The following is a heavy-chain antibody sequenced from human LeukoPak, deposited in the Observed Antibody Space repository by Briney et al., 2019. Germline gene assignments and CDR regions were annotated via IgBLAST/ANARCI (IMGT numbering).Heavy chain of an antibody. CDR2: ISSSSSNI. Sequence: PGGSLRLSCTASGFTVSSYEMNWVRQAPGKGLEWVSSISSSSSNIYYADSVKGRFTISRYNAKNSLYLKMNSLRAEDTAVYYCARDQGGSMVRGVTYYYYMDVWGKGTTVTVSS. J-gene: IGHJ6*03. V-gene: IGHV3-21*01. CDR1: GFTVSSYE. CDR3: ARDQGGSMVRGVTYYYYMDV. D-gene: IGHD3-10*01.